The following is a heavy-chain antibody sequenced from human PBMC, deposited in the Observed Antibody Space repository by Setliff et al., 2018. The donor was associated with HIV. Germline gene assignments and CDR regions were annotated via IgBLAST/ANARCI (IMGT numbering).Heavy chain of an antibody. CDR3: ERQLSGGDPYFDY. J-gene: IGHJ4*02. Sequence: SETLSLTCTVSGDSIGTYYWSWIRQPPGKGLEWIGHIYNSESTKYNPSLKSRVTISVDTSKNQFSLKLSSVTAADTALYYCERQLSGGDPYFDYWGQGTLVTVSS. V-gene: IGHV4-59*08. CDR1: GDSIGTYY. CDR2: IYNSEST. D-gene: IGHD4-17*01.